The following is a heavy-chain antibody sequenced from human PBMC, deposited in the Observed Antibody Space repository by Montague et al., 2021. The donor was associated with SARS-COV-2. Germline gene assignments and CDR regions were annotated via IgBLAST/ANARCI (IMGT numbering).Heavy chain of an antibody. CDR1: GGSISTYY. J-gene: IGHJ4*02. CDR2: IYYSGST. V-gene: IGHV4-59*12. CDR3: AKYGDWFDY. D-gene: IGHD4-17*01. Sequence: SETLSLTCTISGGSISTYYWSWIRHPPGQRLEYIGYIYYSGSTSYNPSLGSRVTISVDTSKNQFSLKLSSVTAADTAVYYCAKYGDWFDYWGQGTLVTVSS.